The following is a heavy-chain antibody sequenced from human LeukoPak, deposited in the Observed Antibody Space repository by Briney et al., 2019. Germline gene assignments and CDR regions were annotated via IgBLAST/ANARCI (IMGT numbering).Heavy chain of an antibody. J-gene: IGHJ4*02. Sequence: PSETLSLTCTVSGGSISSYYWSWLRQPPGKGREWIGYIYYSGSTNYNPSLKSRVTISVDTSKNQFSLKLSSVTAADTAVYYCAREAYCSSTSCYPSNWGQGTLVTVSS. CDR3: AREAYCSSTSCYPSN. D-gene: IGHD2-2*01. CDR1: GGSISSYY. CDR2: IYYSGST. V-gene: IGHV4-59*01.